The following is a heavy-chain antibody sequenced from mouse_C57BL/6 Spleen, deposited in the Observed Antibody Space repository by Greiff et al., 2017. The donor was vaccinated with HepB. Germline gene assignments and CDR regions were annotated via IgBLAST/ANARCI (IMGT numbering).Heavy chain of an antibody. CDR3: ARHDRSRPSAMNY. D-gene: IGHD1-1*01. CDR2: IYPGDGDT. Sequence: VQLQQSGAELVKPGASVKISCKASGYAFSSYWMNWVKQRPGKGLEWIGQIYPGDGDTNYNGKFKGKATLTADKSSSTAYMQLSSLTSEDSAVYFCARHDRSRPSAMNYWGQGTSVTVSS. CDR1: GYAFSSYW. J-gene: IGHJ4*01. V-gene: IGHV1-80*01.